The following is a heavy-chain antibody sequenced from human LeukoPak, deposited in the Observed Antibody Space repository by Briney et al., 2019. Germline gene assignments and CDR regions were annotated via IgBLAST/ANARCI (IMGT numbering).Heavy chain of an antibody. CDR1: GDTVSSNRAA. Sequence: QTLSLTCAISGDTVSSNRAAWNWIRQSPSRGLEWLGRTYYRSKWYNDYAPSVKSRITINPDTSKNQFSLQLNSVTPEDTAVYYCARDPITGHRFDYWGQGTLVSVSS. CDR2: TYYRSKWYN. D-gene: IGHD1-20*01. J-gene: IGHJ4*02. CDR3: ARDPITGHRFDY. V-gene: IGHV6-1*01.